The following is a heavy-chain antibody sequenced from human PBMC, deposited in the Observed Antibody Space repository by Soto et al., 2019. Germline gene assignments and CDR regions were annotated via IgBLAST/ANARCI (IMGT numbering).Heavy chain of an antibody. CDR1: GFTFNTYD. J-gene: IGHJ5*02. Sequence: EVQLVESGGGLVKSGGSLRLSCAASGFTFNTYDMNWVRQAPGKGLEWVSSITTSSAYIYYADSLKGRITITRDNAKNPLFLQMSSLRAEDTAVYYCVRSGTARLLRHSWFDTWGQGTLVTVSS. V-gene: IGHV3-21*01. CDR2: ITTSSAYI. D-gene: IGHD2-21*01. CDR3: VRSGTARLLRHSWFDT.